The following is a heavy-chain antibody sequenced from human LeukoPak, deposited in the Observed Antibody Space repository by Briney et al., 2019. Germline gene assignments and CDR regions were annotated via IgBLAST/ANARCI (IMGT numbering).Heavy chain of an antibody. J-gene: IGHJ4*02. V-gene: IGHV4-39*07. CDR2: IYYSGST. CDR1: GGSISSSSYY. CDR3: ARVFVSGSYPYYFDY. D-gene: IGHD1-26*01. Sequence: SETLSLTCTVSGGSISSSSYYWGWIRQPPGKGLEWIGSIYYSGSTYYNPSLKSRVTISVDTSKNQFSLKLSSVTAADTAVYYCARVFVSGSYPYYFDYWGQGTLVTVSS.